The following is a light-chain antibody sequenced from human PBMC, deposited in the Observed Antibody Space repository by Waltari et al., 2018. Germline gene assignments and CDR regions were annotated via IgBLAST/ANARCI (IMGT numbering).Light chain of an antibody. J-gene: IGKJ2*01. Sequence: VMTPSRRSLPVIPGEPASISCWSSQSLLYSDGHNDLDWYLQTPGQSPQLRIYLGSNRASGVPDRFRGSGSGTDFTLKISRVEAEDVGVYYCMQALQAPRTFGQVTKVEIK. CDR2: LGS. CDR3: MQALQAPRT. V-gene: IGKV2-28*01. CDR1: QSLLYSDGHND.